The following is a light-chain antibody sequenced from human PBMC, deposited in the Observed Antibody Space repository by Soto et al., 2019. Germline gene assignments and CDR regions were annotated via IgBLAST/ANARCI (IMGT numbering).Light chain of an antibody. V-gene: IGLV2-23*01. Sequence: QSALTQPASVSGSPGQSITISCTGTSSDVGSYNLVSWYQQHPGKAPKLMIYEDSKRPSGVSNRFSGSKSGNTASLTISGLQAEDEADYYCCSYAGSSTLEFGGGTQLTVL. J-gene: IGLJ3*02. CDR2: EDS. CDR1: SSDVGSYNL. CDR3: CSYAGSSTLE.